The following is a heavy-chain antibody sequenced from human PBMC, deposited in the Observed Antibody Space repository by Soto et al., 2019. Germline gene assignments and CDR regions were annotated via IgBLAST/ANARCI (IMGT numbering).Heavy chain of an antibody. CDR2: IREDGSEK. CDR3: ARGDYHDSSGPFSDAFDI. Sequence: GGPMRPSCAASGFTFSTYAMNWVRQAPGKGLEWVANIREDGSEKWYVDSVKGRFTISRDNAKKSLYLQMNSLRVEDTAVYYCARGDYHDSSGPFSDAFDIWGQGTMVTV. D-gene: IGHD3-22*01. J-gene: IGHJ3*02. CDR1: GFTFSTYA. V-gene: IGHV3-7*04.